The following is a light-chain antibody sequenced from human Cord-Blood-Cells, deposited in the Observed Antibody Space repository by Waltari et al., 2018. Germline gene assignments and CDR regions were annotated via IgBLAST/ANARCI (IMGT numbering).Light chain of an antibody. V-gene: IGLV2-14*01. CDR3: SSYTSSSTLV. Sequence: QSALTQPASVSGSPGQSITISCTGTSSYVGGYTYLSWYQQPPAKSPKLMIYDVSKRPSGVSNRFSGSKSGNTASLTISGLQAEDEADYYCSSYTSSSTLVFGGGTKLTVL. CDR1: SSYVGGYTY. CDR2: DVS. J-gene: IGLJ3*02.